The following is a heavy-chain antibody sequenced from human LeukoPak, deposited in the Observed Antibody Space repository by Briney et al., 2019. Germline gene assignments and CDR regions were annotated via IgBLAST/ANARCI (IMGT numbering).Heavy chain of an antibody. D-gene: IGHD3-10*01. J-gene: IGHJ4*02. V-gene: IGHV3-48*01. CDR1: GFTFSSYA. CDR3: VRDMGRESIFDY. CDR2: ISSSSSTI. Sequence: GGSLRLSCAASGFTFSSYAMHWVRQAPGKGLEWVSYISSSSSTIYYADSVKGRFTISRDNAKNSLFLEMNSLRVEDTAVYYCVRDMGRESIFDYWGQGTLVTVSS.